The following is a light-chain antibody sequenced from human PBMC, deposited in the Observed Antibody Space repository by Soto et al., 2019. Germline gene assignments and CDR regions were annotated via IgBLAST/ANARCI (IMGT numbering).Light chain of an antibody. CDR3: QQYNNWPRT. J-gene: IGKJ1*01. V-gene: IGKV3-15*01. Sequence: EIVMTQSPATLSVSPGERATLSCRASQSVRGNLAWYRQRPGQAPILLIYDASIRATGIPARFGGGGSGTEFTLTISSXQSEDFAVYYCQQYNNWPRTFGQGTKVDTK. CDR2: DAS. CDR1: QSVRGN.